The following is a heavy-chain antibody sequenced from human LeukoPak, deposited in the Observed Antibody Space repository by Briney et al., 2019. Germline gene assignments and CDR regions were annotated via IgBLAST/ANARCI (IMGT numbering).Heavy chain of an antibody. CDR2: INRGGGGT. CDR1: GFTFSSYG. CDR3: AKGTERYREVSSFDS. D-gene: IGHD3-10*01. V-gene: IGHV3-23*01. Sequence: PGGSLRLSCAASGFTFSSYGMHWVRQAPGKGLEWVSAINRGGGGTYYADFVKGRFTISRDNSGNTLYLQMNSLRAEDTATYYCAKGTERYREVSSFDSWGQGTQVTVSS. J-gene: IGHJ4*02.